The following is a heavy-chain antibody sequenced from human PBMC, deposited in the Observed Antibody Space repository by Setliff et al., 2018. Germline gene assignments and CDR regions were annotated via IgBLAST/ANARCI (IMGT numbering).Heavy chain of an antibody. Sequence: GGSLRLSCAASGFTFRDYSMVWVRQVPGKGLEWVAGVIQVGAGVYADSMKGRSTISRDNSKNTFFLQVNSLRAEDTAFYYCARGGAWDAHYYDSSGSGGSDYWGQGTLVTVSS. D-gene: IGHD3-22*01. J-gene: IGHJ4*02. CDR1: GFTFRDYS. CDR2: VIQVGAG. CDR3: ARGGAWDAHYYDSSGSGGSDY. V-gene: IGHV3-23*01.